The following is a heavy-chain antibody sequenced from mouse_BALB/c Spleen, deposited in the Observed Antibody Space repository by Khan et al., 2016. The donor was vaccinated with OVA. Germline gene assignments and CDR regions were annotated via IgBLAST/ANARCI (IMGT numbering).Heavy chain of an antibody. CDR3: ARAYYRYDGYYAMDY. J-gene: IGHJ4*01. V-gene: IGHV2-6-4*01. CDR2: TWGGGGT. CDR1: GFSLSRYN. Sequence: VQLQESGPGLVAPSQSLSITCTVSGFSLSRYNIHWVRQPPGKGLEWLGMTWGGGGTDYNSTLTSRLSIRKDNSKSQVLLKMNSLQTDDTAIYYCARAYYRYDGYYAMDYWGQGTSVTVSS. D-gene: IGHD2-14*01.